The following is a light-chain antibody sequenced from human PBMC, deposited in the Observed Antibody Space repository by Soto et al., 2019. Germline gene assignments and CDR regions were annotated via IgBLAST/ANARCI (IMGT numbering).Light chain of an antibody. CDR3: QQYDASPIT. CDR2: GVS. CDR1: QSLSRTY. J-gene: IGKJ5*01. Sequence: EIVLTQSPATLSLSPGERATLSFRASQSLSRTYLAWYQQKPGQAPRLLISGVSKRAAGIPDRFSAGGSDTDFTLAISRMEPEDFALYFCQQYDASPITFGRGTRLEIK. V-gene: IGKV3-20*01.